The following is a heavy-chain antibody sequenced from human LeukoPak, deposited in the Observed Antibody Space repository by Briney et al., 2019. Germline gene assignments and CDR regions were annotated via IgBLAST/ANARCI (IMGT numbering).Heavy chain of an antibody. CDR1: GGSISSYY. Sequence: SETLSLTCTVSGGSISSYYWSWIRQPAGKGLEWIGRIYTSGSTNYNPSLKSRVTMSVDTSKNQFSLKLSSVTAADTAVYYCARVGDSGSGYYSTVYRDNWGLGYYYYMDVWGKGTTVTVSS. CDR2: IYTSGST. CDR3: ARVGDSGSGYYSTVYRDNWGLGYYYYMDV. V-gene: IGHV4-4*07. J-gene: IGHJ6*03. D-gene: IGHD3-3*01.